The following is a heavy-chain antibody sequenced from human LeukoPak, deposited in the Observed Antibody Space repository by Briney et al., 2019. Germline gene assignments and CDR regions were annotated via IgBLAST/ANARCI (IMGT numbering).Heavy chain of an antibody. CDR1: GFTFSSYS. J-gene: IGHJ5*02. D-gene: IGHD2-15*01. CDR3: APPPGENCSGGSCYGGWFDP. V-gene: IGHV3-21*04. Sequence: KPGGSLRLSCAASGFTFSSYSMNWVRQAPGKGLEWVSSISSSSSYIYYADSVKGRFTISRDNAKNSLYLQMNSLRAEDTAVYYCAPPPGENCSGGSCYGGWFDPWGQGTLVTVSS. CDR2: ISSSSSYI.